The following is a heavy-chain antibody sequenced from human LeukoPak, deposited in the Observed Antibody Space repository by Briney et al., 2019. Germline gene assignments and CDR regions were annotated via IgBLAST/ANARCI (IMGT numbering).Heavy chain of an antibody. CDR3: AKDSTTVLDY. CDR1: GFSFSGYG. CDR2: ISYDGGKK. Sequence: GGSLRLSCAASGFSFSGYGMHWARQAPGKGLEWVALISYDGGKKYYADSVKGRFTISRDNFENTLHLQMNSLRSEDTAMYYCAKDSTTVLDYWGQGTLVTVSS. D-gene: IGHD2-2*01. V-gene: IGHV3-30*18. J-gene: IGHJ4*02.